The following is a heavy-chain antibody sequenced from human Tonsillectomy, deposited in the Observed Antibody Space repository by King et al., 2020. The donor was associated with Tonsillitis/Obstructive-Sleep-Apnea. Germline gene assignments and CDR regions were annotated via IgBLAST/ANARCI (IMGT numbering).Heavy chain of an antibody. Sequence: VQLVESGGGVVQPGRSLRLSCAASGFSFSSYAMHWVRQAPGKGLEWVAVISYDGSKKYYADSVKGRFTISRDNSKNTLYLQMNSLRAEDTAMYYCARSIQLWSPPTGYWGQGTLVTASS. V-gene: IGHV3-30*04. CDR3: ARSIQLWSPPTGY. D-gene: IGHD5-18*01. J-gene: IGHJ4*02. CDR2: ISYDGSKK. CDR1: GFSFSSYA.